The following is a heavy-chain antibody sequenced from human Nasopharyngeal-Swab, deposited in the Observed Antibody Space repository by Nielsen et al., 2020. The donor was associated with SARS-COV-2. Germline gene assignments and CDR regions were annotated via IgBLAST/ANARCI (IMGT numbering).Heavy chain of an antibody. CDR1: GLTFRSFG. D-gene: IGHD4-17*01. CDR2: IAHDASNE. J-gene: IGHJ4*02. V-gene: IGHV3-30*03. Sequence: GGPLRLSCEASGLTFRSFGMHWVRQAPGKGLEWVAFIAHDASNEYYGDSVKGRFSISRDSSKNTLYLQMDSLRGEDTAVYYRARDAPAHYGAFYWGRGTLVTVSS. CDR3: ARDAPAHYGAFY.